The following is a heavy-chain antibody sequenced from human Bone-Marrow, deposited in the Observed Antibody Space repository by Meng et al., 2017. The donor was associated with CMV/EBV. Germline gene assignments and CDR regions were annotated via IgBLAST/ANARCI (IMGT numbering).Heavy chain of an antibody. Sequence: GGSLRLSCAASGFTFSSYAMSWVRQAPGKGLEWVSVIYSGGSSTYYADSVKGRFTISRDNSKNTLYLQMNSLRAEDTAVYYCAKGTYDFWSGYIRNYYYGMDVWGQGTTVTVSS. J-gene: IGHJ6*02. CDR1: GFTFSSYA. CDR3: AKGTYDFWSGYIRNYYYGMDV. CDR2: IYSGGSST. D-gene: IGHD3-3*01. V-gene: IGHV3-23*03.